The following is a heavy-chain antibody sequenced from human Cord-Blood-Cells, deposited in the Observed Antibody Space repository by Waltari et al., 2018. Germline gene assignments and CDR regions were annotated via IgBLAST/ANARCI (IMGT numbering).Heavy chain of an antibody. J-gene: IGHJ4*02. D-gene: IGHD6-19*01. V-gene: IGHV2-5*02. CDR3: AHRRVGWATYYFDY. CDR2: IYWDDDK. CDR1: GFSLSTSGVG. Sequence: QITLKESGPTLVKPPQTLTLTCTFSGFSLSTSGVGVGWIRQPPGKALEWLALIYWDDDKRYSPSLKNRLTITKDTSKNQVVLTMTNMDPVDTATYYCAHRRVGWATYYFDYWGQGTLVTVSS.